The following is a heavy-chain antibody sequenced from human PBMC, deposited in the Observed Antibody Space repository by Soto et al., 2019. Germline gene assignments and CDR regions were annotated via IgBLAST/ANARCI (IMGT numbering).Heavy chain of an antibody. V-gene: IGHV1-18*01. Sequence: ASVKVSCKASGYSFASYAFTWVRQAPGQGLEWMGWISTYNGDTNYAQKVQGRVAMTTDTSTSTAYMELTNLRSDDTAVYACERNFWHYGSGNYHPPYYWG. CDR3: ERNFWHYGSGNYHPPYY. CDR1: GYSFASYA. J-gene: IGHJ4*01. D-gene: IGHD3-16*02. CDR2: ISTYNGDT.